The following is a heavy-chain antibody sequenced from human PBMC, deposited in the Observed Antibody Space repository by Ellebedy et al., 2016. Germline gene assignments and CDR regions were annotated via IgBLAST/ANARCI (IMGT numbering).Heavy chain of an antibody. J-gene: IGHJ4*02. CDR1: GFFFSDHW. V-gene: IGHV3-74*03. Sequence: GESLKISXAASGFFFSDHWMHWVRQVPGKGLVWLARIDREGGSITYADSVRGRFTISRDNAKNSLYLQMNSLRAEDTAVYYCAKSRDGHFHGLHWGQGTLVTVSS. CDR3: AKSRDGHFHGLH. CDR2: IDREGGSI. D-gene: IGHD5-24*01.